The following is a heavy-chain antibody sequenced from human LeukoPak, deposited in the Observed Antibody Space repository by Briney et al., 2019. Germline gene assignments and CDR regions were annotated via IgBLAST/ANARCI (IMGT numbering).Heavy chain of an antibody. CDR2: ISYDGSNK. CDR3: ARISGSRGGYFDY. Sequence: GGSLRLSCAASGFTFSTYGMHWVRQAPGKGLKWVAVISYDGSNKYYADSVKGRFTVSRDNAKNSLYLQMNSLRAEDTAVYYCARISGSRGGYFDYWGQGTLVTVSS. V-gene: IGHV3-30*03. J-gene: IGHJ4*02. CDR1: GFTFSTYG. D-gene: IGHD3-22*01.